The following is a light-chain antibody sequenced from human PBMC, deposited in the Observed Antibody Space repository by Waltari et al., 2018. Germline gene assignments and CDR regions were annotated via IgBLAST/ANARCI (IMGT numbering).Light chain of an antibody. CDR1: LSTTEGNT. Sequence: QSVLTQPPSASGTPGQRVTISCSGSLSTTEGNTVNWYRQIPGTAPKLLIYGDNQRPSGVSDRFSGSKSGTSASLAIRGLQSADEADYYCAGWDDSLNGPVFGGGTKLTVL. CDR3: AGWDDSLNGPV. V-gene: IGLV1-44*01. CDR2: GDN. J-gene: IGLJ3*02.